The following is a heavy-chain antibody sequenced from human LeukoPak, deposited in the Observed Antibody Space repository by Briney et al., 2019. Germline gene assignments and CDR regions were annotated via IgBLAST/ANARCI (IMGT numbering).Heavy chain of an antibody. J-gene: IGHJ4*02. CDR2: IYYSGST. Sequence: SETLSLTCTVSGGSISSYYWSWIRQPPGKGLEWIGYIYYSGSTNYNPSLKSRVTISVDTSKNQFSLKLSSVTAADTAVYYCARWVATAGSAFDYWGQGILVTVSS. D-gene: IGHD6-13*01. CDR1: GGSISSYY. CDR3: ARWVATAGSAFDY. V-gene: IGHV4-59*01.